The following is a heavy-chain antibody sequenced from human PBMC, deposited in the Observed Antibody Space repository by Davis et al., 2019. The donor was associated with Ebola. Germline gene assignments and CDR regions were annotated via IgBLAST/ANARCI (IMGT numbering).Heavy chain of an antibody. Sequence: PGGSLRLSCTASGFTFSSYAMHWVRQAPGKGLEWVAVISYDGSNKYYADSVKGRFTISRDNSKNTLYLQMNSLRAEDTAVYYCARPGVSHGGYFYFAMDVWGQGTTVTVSS. V-gene: IGHV3-30-3*01. J-gene: IGHJ6*02. D-gene: IGHD7-27*01. CDR2: ISYDGSNK. CDR1: GFTFSSYA. CDR3: ARPGVSHGGYFYFAMDV.